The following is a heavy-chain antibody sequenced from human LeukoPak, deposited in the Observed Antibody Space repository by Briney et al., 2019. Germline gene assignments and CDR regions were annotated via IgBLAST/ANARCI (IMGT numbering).Heavy chain of an antibody. D-gene: IGHD3-10*01. CDR1: GYTFTGYY. Sequence: ASVKVSCKASGYTFTGYYMHWVRQAPGQGLEWMGWINPNSGGTNYAQKFQGRVTMTRDTSISTAYMELSRLRSDDTAVYYCARVDYGSGSYYNVGLFDYWGQGTLVTVSS. CDR3: ARVDYGSGSYYNVGLFDY. V-gene: IGHV1-2*02. CDR2: INPNSGGT. J-gene: IGHJ4*02.